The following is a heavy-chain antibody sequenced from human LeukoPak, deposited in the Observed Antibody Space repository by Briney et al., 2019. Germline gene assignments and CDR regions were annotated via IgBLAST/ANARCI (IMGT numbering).Heavy chain of an antibody. CDR3: ARDKAVTTEVTQYFQH. J-gene: IGHJ1*01. CDR2: IYTSGST. Sequence: SETLSLTCTVSGGSISSYYWSRIRQPAGKGLEWIGRIYTSGSTNYNPSLKSRVTMSVDTSKNQFSLKLSSVTAADTAVYYCARDKAVTTEVTQYFQHWGQGTLVTVSS. D-gene: IGHD4-11*01. CDR1: GGSISSYY. V-gene: IGHV4-4*07.